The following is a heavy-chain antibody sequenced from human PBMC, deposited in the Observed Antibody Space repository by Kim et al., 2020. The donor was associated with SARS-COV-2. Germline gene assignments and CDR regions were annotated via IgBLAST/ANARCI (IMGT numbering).Heavy chain of an antibody. CDR1: KFTFSNYD. CDR2: ISSSGDT. J-gene: IGHJ4*02. V-gene: IGHV3-13*01. D-gene: IGHD2-15*01. CDR3: ARGDTRWYGPRWSGFDF. Sequence: GGSLRLSCAASKFTFSNYDMHWVRQGTGKGLEWVATISSSGDTSYPDAVKGRFNISRDNAKNFLYLQMNSLSAGDTAVYYCARGDTRWYGPRWSGFDFWGQGTLVNVSA.